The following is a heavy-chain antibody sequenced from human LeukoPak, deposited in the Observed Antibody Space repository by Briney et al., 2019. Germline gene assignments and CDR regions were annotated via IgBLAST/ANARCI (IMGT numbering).Heavy chain of an antibody. V-gene: IGHV1-8*01. CDR3: AVLDSSGYYYDLPLDY. J-gene: IGHJ4*02. CDR2: MNPNSGNT. D-gene: IGHD3-22*01. Sequence: GASVKVSCKASGYTFTSYDINWVRQATGQGLEWMGWMNPNSGNTGYAQKFQGRVTMTRNTSISTAYMELSSLRSEDTAVYYCAVLDSSGYYYDLPLDYWGQGTLVTVSS. CDR1: GYTFTSYD.